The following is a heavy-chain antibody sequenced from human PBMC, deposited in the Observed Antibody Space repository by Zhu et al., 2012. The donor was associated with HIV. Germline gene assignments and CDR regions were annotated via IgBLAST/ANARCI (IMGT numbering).Heavy chain of an antibody. J-gene: IGHJ3*02. CDR2: IYYSGTT. Sequence: QVRLQESGPGLVKPSQTLSLTCTVSGGSISSGDYYWSWVRQSPVRGLEWIGYIYYSGTTYCIPSLKSRVTISVDTSKNQFSLKLTSVTAADTAMYYCARKQWELLSAFDIWGQGTMVTVSS. CDR1: GGSISSGDYY. CDR3: ARKQWELLSAFDI. V-gene: IGHV4-30-4*08. D-gene: IGHD1-26*01.